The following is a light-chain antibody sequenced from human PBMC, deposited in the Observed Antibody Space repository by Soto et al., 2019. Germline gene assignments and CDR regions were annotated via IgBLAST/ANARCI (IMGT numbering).Light chain of an antibody. Sequence: DIQMTQSPSTLSASVGDRVTITCRASQSISRSLAWYQQKPGKAPSLLIYEASSLEGGVPSRFIGSGFGTEFTLTTTNLQPADFATYYCQQYSDFLFSFGPGTTVDFK. CDR1: QSISRS. J-gene: IGKJ3*01. CDR2: EAS. CDR3: QQYSDFLFS. V-gene: IGKV1-5*01.